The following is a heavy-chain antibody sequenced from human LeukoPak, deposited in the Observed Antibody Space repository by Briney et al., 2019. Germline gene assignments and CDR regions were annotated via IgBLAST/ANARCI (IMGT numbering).Heavy chain of an antibody. CDR1: GFTFSSCE. CDR3: ARERPSWDAFDI. V-gene: IGHV3-48*03. CDR2: ISSSGSTI. Sequence: GGSLRLSCAASGFTFSSCEMNWVRQAPGKGLEWVSYISSSGSTIYYADSVKGRFTISRDNAKNSLYLQMNSLRAEDTAVYYCARERPSWDAFDIWGQGTMVTVSS. J-gene: IGHJ3*02.